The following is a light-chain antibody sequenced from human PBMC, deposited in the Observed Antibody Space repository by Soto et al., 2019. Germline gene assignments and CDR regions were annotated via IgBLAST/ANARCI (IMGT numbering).Light chain of an antibody. CDR3: QQYSSSYT. Sequence: EIVLTQSPGTLSLSPGEGITLSCRASQNVGSNSLAWYQQKPGQAPRLLIYGASSRATGVPDRFSGRGSGADFTLTINRLEPEDFAVYYCQQYSSSYTFGQGTKLEIK. CDR2: GAS. CDR1: QNVGSNS. V-gene: IGKV3-20*01. J-gene: IGKJ2*01.